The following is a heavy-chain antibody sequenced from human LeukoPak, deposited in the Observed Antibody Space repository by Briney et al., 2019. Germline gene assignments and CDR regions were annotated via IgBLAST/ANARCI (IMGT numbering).Heavy chain of an antibody. CDR3: ARSGVATTKLDAFDI. CDR2: ISAYNGNT. D-gene: IGHD5-12*01. Sequence: ASVKVSCKASGYTFTSYGISWVRQAPGQGLEWMGWISAYNGNTNYAQKLQGRVTMTTDTSTSTAYMELRSLRSDDTAVYYCARSGVATTKLDAFDIWDQGTMVTVSS. J-gene: IGHJ3*02. CDR1: GYTFTSYG. V-gene: IGHV1-18*01.